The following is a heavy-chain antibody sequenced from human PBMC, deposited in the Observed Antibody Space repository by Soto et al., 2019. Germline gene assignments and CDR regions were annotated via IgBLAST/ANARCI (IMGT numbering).Heavy chain of an antibody. CDR1: GFSLSTSGGG. V-gene: IGHV2-5*02. CDR3: AHLAWKEMWPRAPVVN. D-gene: IGHD1-1*01. CDR2: IFWDDDK. J-gene: IGHJ4*02. Sequence: SGPTLVNPTQTLTLTCTFSGFSLSTSGGGVGWIRQPPGKALEWLGIIFWDDDKRYRPSLKRRVSITKDTSKNQLVLTMTNMDPVDTATYYCAHLAWKEMWPRAPVVNWGQGTPVTVSS.